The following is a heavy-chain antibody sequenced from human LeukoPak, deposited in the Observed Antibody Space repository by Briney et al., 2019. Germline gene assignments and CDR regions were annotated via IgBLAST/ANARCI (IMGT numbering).Heavy chain of an antibody. J-gene: IGHJ4*02. CDR2: ISYDGSNK. D-gene: IGHD4-11*01. CDR1: GFTFSSYA. CDR3: ARDYSNYFDY. V-gene: IGHV3-30*04. Sequence: GGSLRLSCAASGFTFSSYAMHWVCQAPGKGLEWVAVISYDGSNKYYADSVKGRFTISRDNSKNTLYLQMNSLRAEDTAVYYCARDYSNYFDYWGQGTLVTVSS.